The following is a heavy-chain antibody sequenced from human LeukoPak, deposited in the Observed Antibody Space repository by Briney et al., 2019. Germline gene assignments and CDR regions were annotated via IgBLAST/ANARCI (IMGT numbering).Heavy chain of an antibody. Sequence: SETLSLTCSVSGGSINNVVYYWDWIRQPPGKSLEWIGDIYQTGTTYYNPSFESRVTISADTSNNQVSLKMNAVTAADTAVYYCARRRGSSSGGPFDYWRRGTLVIVSS. J-gene: IGHJ4*02. CDR3: ARRRGSSSGGPFDY. CDR1: GGSINNVVYY. CDR2: IYQTGTT. D-gene: IGHD6-25*01. V-gene: IGHV4-39*01.